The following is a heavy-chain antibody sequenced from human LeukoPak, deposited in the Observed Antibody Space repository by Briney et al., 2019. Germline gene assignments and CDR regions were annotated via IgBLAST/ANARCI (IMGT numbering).Heavy chain of an antibody. D-gene: IGHD6-19*01. CDR2: IWYDGSNK. CDR1: GFTFSSYG. Sequence: SGGSLRLSCVASGFTFSSYGMHWVRQAPGKGLEWVAVIWYDGSNKYYADSVKGRFTISRDNSKNTLYLQMNSLRAEDTAVYYCASAVAGSPSDWGQGTLVTVSS. V-gene: IGHV3-33*01. J-gene: IGHJ4*02. CDR3: ASAVAGSPSD.